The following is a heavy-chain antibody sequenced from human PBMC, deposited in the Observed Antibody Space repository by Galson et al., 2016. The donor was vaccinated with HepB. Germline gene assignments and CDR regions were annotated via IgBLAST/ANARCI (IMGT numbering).Heavy chain of an antibody. CDR2: INQDGSNK. CDR3: AVYGNTRPSRSFGP. D-gene: IGHD2-8*01. V-gene: IGHV3-7*03. CDR1: GLTSSNNW. J-gene: IGHJ5*02. Sequence: SLRLSCAGSGLTSSNNWMTWVRQAPGRGLEWVAYINQDGSNKAYVGSVKGRFTVSRDNAKNSLYLQMNSLRVEDTAVYYCAVYGNTRPSRSFGPWGQGTLVTVSS.